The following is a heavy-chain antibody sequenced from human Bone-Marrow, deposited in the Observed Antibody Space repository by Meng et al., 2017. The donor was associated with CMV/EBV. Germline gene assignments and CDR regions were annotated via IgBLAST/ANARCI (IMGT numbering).Heavy chain of an antibody. CDR1: GYTFTGYY. Sequence: ASVKVSCKASGYTFTGYYMHWVRQAPGQGLEWMGWINPNSGGTNYAQKFQGRVTMTRDTSISTAYMELSRLRSEDTAVYYCARDGGGYCSSTSCYNGWFDPWGHGTLVTVSS. CDR2: INPNSGGT. D-gene: IGHD2-2*02. J-gene: IGHJ5*02. CDR3: ARDGGGYCSSTSCYNGWFDP. V-gene: IGHV1-2*02.